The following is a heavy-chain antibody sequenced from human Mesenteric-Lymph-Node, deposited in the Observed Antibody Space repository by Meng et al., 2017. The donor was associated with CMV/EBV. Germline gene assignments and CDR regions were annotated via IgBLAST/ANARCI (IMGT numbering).Heavy chain of an antibody. Sequence: GGSLRLSCAASGFTFSSYAMHWVRQAPGKGLEWVAVISYDGSNKYYADSVKGRFTISRDNSKNTLYLQMNSLRAEDTAVYYCTKEPDMWGQGTLVTVSS. J-gene: IGHJ4*02. CDR1: GFTFSSYA. V-gene: IGHV3-30*04. CDR3: TKEPDM. D-gene: IGHD1-14*01. CDR2: ISYDGSNK.